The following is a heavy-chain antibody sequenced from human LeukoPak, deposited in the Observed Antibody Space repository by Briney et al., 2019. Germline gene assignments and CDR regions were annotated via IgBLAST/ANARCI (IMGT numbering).Heavy chain of an antibody. CDR3: ARAATMIGWFDP. CDR1: GFTFSSYA. J-gene: IGHJ5*02. D-gene: IGHD3-22*01. CDR2: ISYDGSNK. Sequence: GGSLRLSCAASGFTFSSYAMHWVRQAPGKGLEWVAVISYDGSNKYYADSVKGRFTISRDNSKNTLYLQMNSLRAEDTAVYYCARAATMIGWFDPWGQGTLVTVSS. V-gene: IGHV3-30-3*01.